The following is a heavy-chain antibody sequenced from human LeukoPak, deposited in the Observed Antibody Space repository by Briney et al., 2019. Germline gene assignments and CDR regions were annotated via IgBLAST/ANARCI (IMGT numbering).Heavy chain of an antibody. V-gene: IGHV1-46*01. J-gene: IGHJ6*02. D-gene: IGHD1-14*01. Sequence: ASVKVSCKASGYTFTSYYMHWVRQAPGQGLEWMGIINPSGGSTSYAQKFQGRVTITADEPTSTAYMELSSLRSEDTAVYYCARDPPERNYYYYGMDVWGQGTTVTVSS. CDR3: ARDPPERNYYYYGMDV. CDR2: INPSGGST. CDR1: GYTFTSYY.